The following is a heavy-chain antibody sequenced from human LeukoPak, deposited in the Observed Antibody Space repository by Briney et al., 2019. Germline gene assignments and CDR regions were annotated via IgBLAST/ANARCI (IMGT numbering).Heavy chain of an antibody. J-gene: IGHJ6*02. Sequence: GGTLRLSCAASGFTFSSYAMSWVRQAPGKGLEWVSAIRGSGGSTYYADSVKGRFTISRDNSKNTLYLQMNSLRAEDTAVYYCAKDADSSGWYWLGSYYGMDVWGQGTTVTVSS. CDR2: IRGSGGST. CDR3: AKDADSSGWYWLGSYYGMDV. D-gene: IGHD6-19*01. CDR1: GFTFSSYA. V-gene: IGHV3-23*01.